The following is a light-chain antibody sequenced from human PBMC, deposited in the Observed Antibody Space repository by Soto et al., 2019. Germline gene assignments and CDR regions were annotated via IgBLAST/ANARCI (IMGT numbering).Light chain of an antibody. V-gene: IGLV2-14*01. Sequence: QSALTQPASVSGSPGQSITISCTGTSSDVSGYNYVSWYQQHPGKAPKLMIYEVSNRPSGVSIRFSGCNYGNTVFLTISWLQAEDEADYYCSLYTINALEVFGTRTKLTVL. J-gene: IGLJ1*01. CDR1: SSDVSGYNY. CDR2: EVS. CDR3: SLYTINALEV.